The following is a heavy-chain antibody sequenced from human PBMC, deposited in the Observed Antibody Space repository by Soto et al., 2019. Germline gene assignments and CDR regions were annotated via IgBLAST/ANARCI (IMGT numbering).Heavy chain of an antibody. Sequence: PGGSLRLSYAASGFTFSTYAMSWVRQAPGKGLEWVSGISSSGGSTYYADSVKGRFTISRDNSKSTLHLQMNSLRAEDTAVYYCAKAHGSSRYYFDYWGQGALVTVSS. V-gene: IGHV3-23*01. CDR2: ISSSGGST. CDR1: GFTFSTYA. D-gene: IGHD6-13*01. CDR3: AKAHGSSRYYFDY. J-gene: IGHJ4*02.